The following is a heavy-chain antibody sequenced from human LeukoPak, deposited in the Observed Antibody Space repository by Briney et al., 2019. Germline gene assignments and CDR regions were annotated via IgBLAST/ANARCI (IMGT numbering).Heavy chain of an antibody. D-gene: IGHD6-19*01. V-gene: IGHV4-39*07. CDR1: GGSISSSSYY. CDR3: ARVAQKLERIAVAGTSEWRANWYFDL. Sequence: PSETLSLTCTVSGGSISSSSYYWGWIRQPPGKGLEWIGSIYYSGSTYYNPSLKSRVTISVDTSKDQFSLKLSSVTAADTAVYYCARVAQKLERIAVAGTSEWRANWYFDLCGRGTLVTVSS. J-gene: IGHJ2*01. CDR2: IYYSGST.